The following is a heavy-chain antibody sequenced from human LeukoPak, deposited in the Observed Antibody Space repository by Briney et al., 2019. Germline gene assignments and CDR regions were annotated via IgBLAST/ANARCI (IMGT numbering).Heavy chain of an antibody. Sequence: GGSLRLSCAASGFTFDDYGMSWVRQAPGKGLEWVSGINWNGGSTGYADSVKGRFTISRDNAKNSLYLQMNSLRAEDTALYYCARETNLDYDFWSGSTEDYYYYMDVWGKGTTVTVSS. CDR3: ARETNLDYDFWSGSTEDYYYYMDV. J-gene: IGHJ6*03. CDR1: GFTFDDYG. V-gene: IGHV3-20*04. D-gene: IGHD3-3*01. CDR2: INWNGGST.